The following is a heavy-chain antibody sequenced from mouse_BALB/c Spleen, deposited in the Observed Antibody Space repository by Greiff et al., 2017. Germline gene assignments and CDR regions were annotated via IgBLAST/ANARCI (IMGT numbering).Heavy chain of an antibody. J-gene: IGHJ3*01. D-gene: IGHD2-4*01. CDR1: GYTFTTAG. CDR3: ARAPSYYDYDVWFAY. V-gene: IGHV9-4*02. CDR2: INTHSGVP. Sequence: VESGPELKKPGETVRISCKASGYTFTTAGMQWVQKMPGKGLKWIGWINTHSGVPKYAEDFKGRFAFSLETSASTAYLQISNLKNEDTATYFCARAPSYYDYDVWFAYWGQGTLVTVSA.